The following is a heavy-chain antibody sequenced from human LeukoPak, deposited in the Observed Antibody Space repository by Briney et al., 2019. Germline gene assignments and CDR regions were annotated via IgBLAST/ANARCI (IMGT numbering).Heavy chain of an antibody. CDR1: GFTFSCYA. J-gene: IGHJ4*02. CDR2: ISYDGSNK. CDR3: ARDSSSSWYGPIDY. Sequence: GRSLRLSCAASGFTFSCYAMHWVRQAPGKGLEWVAVISYDGSNKYYADSVKGRFTISRDNSKNTLYLQMNSLRAEDTAVYYCARDSSSSWYGPIDYWGQGTLVTVSS. V-gene: IGHV3-30-3*01. D-gene: IGHD6-13*01.